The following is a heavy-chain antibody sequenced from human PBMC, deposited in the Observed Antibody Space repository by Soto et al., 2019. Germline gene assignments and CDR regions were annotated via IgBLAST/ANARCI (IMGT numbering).Heavy chain of an antibody. CDR3: ARGSRITMVRGATYNWFDP. CDR2: IYYSGST. CDR1: GGSISSGGYY. Sequence: TLSLTCTVSGGSISSGGYYWSWIRQHPGKGLEWIGYIYYSGSTYYNPSLKSRVTISVDTSKNQFSLKLSSVTAADTAVYYCARGSRITMVRGATYNWFDPWGQGTLVTVSS. D-gene: IGHD3-10*01. J-gene: IGHJ5*02. V-gene: IGHV4-31*03.